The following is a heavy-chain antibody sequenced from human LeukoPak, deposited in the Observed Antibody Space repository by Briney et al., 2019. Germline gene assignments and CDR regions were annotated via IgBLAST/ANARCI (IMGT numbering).Heavy chain of an antibody. V-gene: IGHV3-64*02. D-gene: IGHD2-8*02. J-gene: IGHJ2*01. Sequence: LGGSLRLSCAASGFTFSRYAMHWVRQAPGKGLEYVSSISSEGSTTYHADSVEGRFTVSRDNPKNTVDLQMDSLRLEDMAVYYCARGPLVVNTIAWYFEFWGRGTLVTVSS. CDR1: GFTFSRYA. CDR3: ARGPLVVNTIAWYFEF. CDR2: ISSEGSTT.